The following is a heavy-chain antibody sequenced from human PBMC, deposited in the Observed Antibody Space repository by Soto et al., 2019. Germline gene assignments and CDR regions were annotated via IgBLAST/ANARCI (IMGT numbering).Heavy chain of an antibody. CDR2: IYYSGST. D-gene: IGHD5-18*01. Sequence: QVQLQESGPGLVKPSETLSLTCTVSGGSISSYYWSWIRQPPGKGLEWIGYIYYSGSTNYNPSLTSRVTMSVDTSKNPFSLKLSSVAAADTALYYCARRYGSCFDYWGQGTLVTVSS. CDR1: GGSISSYY. CDR3: ARRYGSCFDY. V-gene: IGHV4-59*08. J-gene: IGHJ4*02.